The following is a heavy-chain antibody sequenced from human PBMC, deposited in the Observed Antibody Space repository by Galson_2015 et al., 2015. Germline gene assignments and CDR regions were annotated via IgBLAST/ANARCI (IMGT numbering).Heavy chain of an antibody. V-gene: IGHV3-21*01. CDR2: IISRSSYI. Sequence: EWVSSIISRSSYIYYADSVKGRFTISRDNAKNSLYLQMNSLRAEDTAVYYCARSYDILTGYYVGGYWGQGTLVTVSS. CDR3: ARSYDILTGYYVGGY. J-gene: IGHJ4*02. D-gene: IGHD3-9*01.